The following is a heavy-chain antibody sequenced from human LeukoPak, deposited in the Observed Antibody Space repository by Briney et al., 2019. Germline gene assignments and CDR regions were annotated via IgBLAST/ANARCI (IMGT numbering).Heavy chain of an antibody. CDR1: GFTFDDYA. Sequence: GRSLRLSCAASGFTFDDYAMHWVRQAPGKGLEWVSLISWDGGSTYYADSVKGRFTISRDNSKNSLYLQMNSLRAEDTALYYCAKGAGGSGWYPFDYWGQGTLVTVSS. J-gene: IGHJ4*02. V-gene: IGHV3-43D*03. CDR2: ISWDGGST. CDR3: AKGAGGSGWYPFDY. D-gene: IGHD6-19*01.